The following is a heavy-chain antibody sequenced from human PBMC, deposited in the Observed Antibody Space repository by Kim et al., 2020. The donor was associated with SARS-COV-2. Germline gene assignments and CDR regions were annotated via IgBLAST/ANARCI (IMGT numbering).Heavy chain of an antibody. Sequence: GGSLRLSCAASGFTFSSYGMHWVRQAPGKGLERVAVIWYDGSNKYYADSVKGRFTISRDNSKNTLYLQMNSLRAEDTAVYYCAKDRGYCSSTSCYPRTDAFDIWGQGTMVTVSS. CDR1: GFTFSSYG. CDR3: AKDRGYCSSTSCYPRTDAFDI. CDR2: IWYDGSNK. D-gene: IGHD2-2*01. J-gene: IGHJ3*02. V-gene: IGHV3-33*06.